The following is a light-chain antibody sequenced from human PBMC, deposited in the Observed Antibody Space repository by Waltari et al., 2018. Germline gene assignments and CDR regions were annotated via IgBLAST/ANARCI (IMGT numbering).Light chain of an antibody. V-gene: IGLV2-11*01. CDR2: DVT. Sequence: QSALTQPRSVSGSPGQSVTISCTGTSRDVGASQSVSWFQQHPGGAPKLLIFDVTERPSGVPDRFSGSKSANTASLTISGLQPDDEADYYCCSYAGTYTYVVGPGTSVTVL. CDR1: SRDVGASQS. CDR3: CSYAGTYTYV. J-gene: IGLJ1*01.